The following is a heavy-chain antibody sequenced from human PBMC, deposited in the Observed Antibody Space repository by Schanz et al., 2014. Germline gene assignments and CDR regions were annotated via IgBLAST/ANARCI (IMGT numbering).Heavy chain of an antibody. CDR1: GFSFGTYA. D-gene: IGHD3-10*01. CDR2: ISGSGGST. J-gene: IGHJ3*02. CDR3: AKGRFGELSAFDI. V-gene: IGHV3-23*04. Sequence: EVQLVESGGGLVKPGGFLRLSCAASGFSFGTYAMSWVRQAPGKGLEWVSAISGSGGSTYYADSVKGRFTISRDNSRDTVYLQMNSLRAEDTAVYYCAKGRFGELSAFDIWGQGTMVTVSS.